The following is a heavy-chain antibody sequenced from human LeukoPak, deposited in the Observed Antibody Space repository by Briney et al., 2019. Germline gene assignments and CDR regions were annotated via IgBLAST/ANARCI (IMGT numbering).Heavy chain of an antibody. D-gene: IGHD1-26*01. V-gene: IGHV3-74*01. CDR2: IRSDGSTT. CDR3: VRDNRSYNFDY. J-gene: IGHJ4*02. Sequence: PGGSLRLSCAASGFTFSRYWMHWVRQAPGKGLVWVSCIRSDGSTTSIADSAKGRFTISRDNAKNTVYLQMNSLRPEDTAVYYCVRDNRSYNFDYWVQGTLVSVPS. CDR1: GFTFSRYW.